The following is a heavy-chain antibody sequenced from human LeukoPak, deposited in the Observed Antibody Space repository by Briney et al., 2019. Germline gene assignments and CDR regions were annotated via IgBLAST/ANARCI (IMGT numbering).Heavy chain of an antibody. Sequence: GGSLRLSCAVSGFTVSSSYMSWVRQAPGKGLEWVSVVYSGGSTFYADSVKGRFTISRDNSKNTLYLQMNSLRAEDTAVYYCAKGPSQWLVRAPLDYWGQGTLVTVSS. CDR3: AKGPSQWLVRAPLDY. CDR2: VYSGGST. CDR1: GFTVSSSY. V-gene: IGHV3-53*01. J-gene: IGHJ4*02. D-gene: IGHD6-19*01.